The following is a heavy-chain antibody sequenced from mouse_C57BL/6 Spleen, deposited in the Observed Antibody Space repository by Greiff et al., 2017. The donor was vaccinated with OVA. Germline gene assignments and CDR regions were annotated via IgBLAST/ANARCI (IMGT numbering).Heavy chain of an antibody. Sequence: EVKLVESGGDLVKPGGSLKLSCAASGFTFSSYGMSWVRQTPDKRLEWVATISSGGSYTYYPDSVKGRFTISRDNAKNTLYLQMCSLKSEDTAMYYCARHTPSGTSFDYWGQGTTLTVSS. V-gene: IGHV5-6*01. CDR1: GFTFSSYG. J-gene: IGHJ2*01. CDR2: ISSGGSYT. D-gene: IGHD4-1*01. CDR3: ARHTPSGTSFDY.